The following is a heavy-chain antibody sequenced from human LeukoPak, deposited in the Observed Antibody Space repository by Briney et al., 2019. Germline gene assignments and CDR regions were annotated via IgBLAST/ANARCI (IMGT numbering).Heavy chain of an antibody. CDR3: ARARNYYGSGNGAY. J-gene: IGHJ4*02. CDR1: GGSFSGYY. D-gene: IGHD3-10*01. CDR2: INHSGST. V-gene: IGHV4-34*01. Sequence: SETLSLTCAVHGGSFSGYYWSWIRQPPGKGLEWIGEINHSGSTNYNPSLKSRVTISVDTSKNQFSLKLSSVTAADTAVYYCARARNYYGSGNGAYWGQGTLVTVSS.